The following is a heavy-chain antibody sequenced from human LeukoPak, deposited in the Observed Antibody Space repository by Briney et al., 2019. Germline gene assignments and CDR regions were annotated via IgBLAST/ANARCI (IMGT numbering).Heavy chain of an antibody. CDR3: AREYFDWLSYFDY. D-gene: IGHD3-9*01. CDR1: GFTFSDYY. J-gene: IGHJ4*02. V-gene: IGHV3-11*01. CDR2: ISSSGSTI. Sequence: GGSLRLSCAPSGFTFSDYYMSWIRQAPGKGLEWVSYISSSGSTIYYADSVKGRFTISRDNAKNSLYLQMNSLRAEDTAVYYCAREYFDWLSYFDYWGQGTLVTVSS.